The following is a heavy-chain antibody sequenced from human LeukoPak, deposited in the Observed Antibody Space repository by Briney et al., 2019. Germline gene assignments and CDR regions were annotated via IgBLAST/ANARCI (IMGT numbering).Heavy chain of an antibody. CDR3: ARAVRYSSSWYDY. CDR2: IYSGGST. D-gene: IGHD6-13*01. V-gene: IGHV3-53*01. Sequence: PGGSLRLSCAASGFTVSSNYMSWVRQAPGKGLEWVSVIYSGGSTYYADSVKGRFTISRDNSKNTLYLQMNSLRAEDTAVHYCARAVRYSSSWYDYWGQGTLVTVSS. CDR1: GFTVSSNY. J-gene: IGHJ4*02.